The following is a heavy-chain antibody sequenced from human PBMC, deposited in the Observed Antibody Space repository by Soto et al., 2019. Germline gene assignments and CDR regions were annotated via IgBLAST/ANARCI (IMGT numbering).Heavy chain of an antibody. V-gene: IGHV4-31*03. CDR2: IYYSGST. J-gene: IGHJ4*02. CDR1: GGSISSGGYY. Sequence: QVQLQESGPGLVKPSQTLSLTCTVSGGSISSGGYYWSWIRQHPGKGMEWIGYIYYSGSTFYNPSLKSRVTISVDASKNQSSLKLSSVTAADTAVYYCARVKRVGDFDYWGQGTLVTVSS. D-gene: IGHD1-26*01. CDR3: ARVKRVGDFDY.